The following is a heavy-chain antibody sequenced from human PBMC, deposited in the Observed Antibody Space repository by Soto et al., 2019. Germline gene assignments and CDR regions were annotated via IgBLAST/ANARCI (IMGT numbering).Heavy chain of an antibody. CDR2: ISSSGSTI. Sequence: GSLRLSCAASGFTFSNYEMIWVRQAPGKGLEWVSYISSSGSTIYYTDSVKGRFTISRDNAKNSLYLHMNSLRAEDTAVYYCARENSPAGMDVWGQGTTVTSP. CDR1: GFTFSNYE. V-gene: IGHV3-48*03. CDR3: ARENSPAGMDV. D-gene: IGHD6-13*01. J-gene: IGHJ6*02.